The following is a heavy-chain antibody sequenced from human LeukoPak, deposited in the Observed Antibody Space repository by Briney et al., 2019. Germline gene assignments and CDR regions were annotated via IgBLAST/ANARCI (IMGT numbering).Heavy chain of an antibody. Sequence: GGSLRLSCAASGFDLSAYEMNWVRQAPGKGLEWVAYFAGSDTTTHYADSVKGRFTISRDNAKNLLFLQMNNLRAEDTALYYCTTLGYHLDSWGQGTLVTVSS. CDR2: FAGSDTTT. V-gene: IGHV3-48*03. D-gene: IGHD3-22*01. CDR1: GFDLSAYE. CDR3: TTLGYHLDS. J-gene: IGHJ4*02.